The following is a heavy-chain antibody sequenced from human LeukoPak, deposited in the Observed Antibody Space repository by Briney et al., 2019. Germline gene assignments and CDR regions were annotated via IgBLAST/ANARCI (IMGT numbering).Heavy chain of an antibody. J-gene: IGHJ4*02. Sequence: LSGGSLRLSCAASGFTFSNFAIRWVRQVPGKGLECVSSIDGSGDKTHYPDSVRGRFTVSRDNSKNTLYLQMNSLRVEDTATYFCAKVQFNWGPIDYWGQGTPVIVSS. CDR1: GFTFSNFA. CDR3: AKVQFNWGPIDY. CDR2: IDGSGDKT. V-gene: IGHV3-23*01. D-gene: IGHD7-27*01.